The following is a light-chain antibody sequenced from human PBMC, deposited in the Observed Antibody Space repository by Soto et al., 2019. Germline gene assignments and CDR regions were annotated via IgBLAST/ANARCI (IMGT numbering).Light chain of an antibody. CDR1: QSVTNSF. V-gene: IGKV3-20*01. Sequence: EIVLTQSPGTLSLSPGERATLSCRASQSVTNSFLAWYQQAPGQAPRLLIYDASSRASGIPDRFTGSGSGTDFTLTISRLEPEDFAVYYCQQYRTSPPMYTFGQGTKLEIK. CDR3: QQYRTSPPMYT. J-gene: IGKJ2*01. CDR2: DAS.